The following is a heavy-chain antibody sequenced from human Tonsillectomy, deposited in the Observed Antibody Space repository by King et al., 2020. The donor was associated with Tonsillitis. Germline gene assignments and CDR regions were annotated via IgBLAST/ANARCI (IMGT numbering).Heavy chain of an antibody. D-gene: IGHD3-10*01. CDR1: GFTFSNAW. V-gene: IGHV3-15*01. CDR3: TTGQSGGITMVPGDY. CDR2: IKSKTDGGTT. Sequence: VQLVESGGGLVKPGGSLRLSCAASGFTFSNAWMSWVRQAPGKGLEWVGRIKSKTDGGTTDYAAPVKGRFTISSDDSKNTLYLQMNSLKTEDTAVYYCTTGQSGGITMVPGDYWGQGTLVTVSS. J-gene: IGHJ4*02.